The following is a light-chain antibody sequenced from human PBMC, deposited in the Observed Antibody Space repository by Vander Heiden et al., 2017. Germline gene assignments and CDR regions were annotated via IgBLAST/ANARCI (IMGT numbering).Light chain of an antibody. J-gene: IGKJ2*01. Sequence: AIRITQSPSSLSASTGDRVTITCRASQGISSYLAWYQQKPGKAPKLLIYAASTLQSGVPSRFSGSGSGTDFTLTISCLQSEDFATYYCQQEDSYPYTFGQGTKMEIK. CDR2: AAS. CDR1: QGISSY. CDR3: QQEDSYPYT. V-gene: IGKV1-8*01.